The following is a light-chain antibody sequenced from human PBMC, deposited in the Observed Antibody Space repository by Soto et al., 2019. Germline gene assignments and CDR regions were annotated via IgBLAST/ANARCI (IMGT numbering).Light chain of an antibody. CDR3: SSFAGXSNV. V-gene: IGLV2-8*01. J-gene: IGLJ1*01. CDR2: EVN. Sequence: QSVLTQPPSASGSPGQSVAISCTGTSSDVCGYNYLSWYQQHPGKAPKLMIYEVNKRPSGVPDRFSGSKSVNTASLTVSGLQAEDEADYYGSSFAGXSNVFGTGTKVXV. CDR1: SSDVCGYNY.